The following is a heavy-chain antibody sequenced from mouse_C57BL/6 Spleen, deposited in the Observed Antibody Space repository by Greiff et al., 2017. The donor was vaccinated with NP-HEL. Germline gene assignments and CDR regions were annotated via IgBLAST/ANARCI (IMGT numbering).Heavy chain of an antibody. Sequence: QVQLQQPGAELVKPGASVKLSCKASGYTFTSYWMHWVKQRPGQGLEWIGMIHPNSGSTNYNEKFKSKATLTVDKSSSTAYMQLSSLTSEDSAVYYCARRRGIYYEEGYFDYWGQGTTLTVSS. V-gene: IGHV1-64*01. D-gene: IGHD2-4*01. J-gene: IGHJ2*01. CDR1: GYTFTSYW. CDR2: IHPNSGST. CDR3: ARRRGIYYEEGYFDY.